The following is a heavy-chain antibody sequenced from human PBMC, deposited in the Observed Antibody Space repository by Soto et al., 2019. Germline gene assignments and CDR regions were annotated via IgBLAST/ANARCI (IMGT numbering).Heavy chain of an antibody. D-gene: IGHD3-3*01. CDR1: GGSISSSSYY. V-gene: IGHV4-39*07. J-gene: IGHJ4*02. Sequence: SETLSLTCTVSGGSISSSSYYWGWIRQPPGKGLEWIGSIYYSGSTYYNPSLKSRVTISVDTSKNQFSLNLDSVTAADTAVYFCARDFAYFDSWGQGTLVTVSS. CDR2: IYYSGST. CDR3: ARDFAYFDS.